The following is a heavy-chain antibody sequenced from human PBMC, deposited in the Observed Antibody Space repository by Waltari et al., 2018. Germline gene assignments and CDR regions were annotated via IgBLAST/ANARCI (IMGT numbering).Heavy chain of an antibody. Sequence: QLQLQESGPGLVKPSETLSLTCTVSGGSISSSSYYWGWIRQPPGKGLEWIGSIYYSGRTYYNPSFKSRVTISVDTSKNQVSLKLSSVTAADTAVYYCARLGLGYAFDIWGQGTMVTVSS. CDR2: IYYSGRT. CDR3: ARLGLGYAFDI. CDR1: GGSISSSSYY. J-gene: IGHJ3*02. V-gene: IGHV4-39*01. D-gene: IGHD7-27*01.